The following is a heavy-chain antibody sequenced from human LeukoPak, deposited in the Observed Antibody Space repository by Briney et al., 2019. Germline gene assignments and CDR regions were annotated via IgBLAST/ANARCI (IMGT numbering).Heavy chain of an antibody. CDR1: GGSFSGYY. J-gene: IGHJ4*02. Sequence: PSETLSLPCAVYGGSFSGYYWSWIRQPPGKGLEWIGEINHSGSTNYNPSLKSRVTISVDTSKNQFSLKMSSVTAADTAVYYCARGAIVVVPAAIWGFDYWGQGTLVTVSS. CDR2: INHSGST. CDR3: ARGAIVVVPAAIWGFDY. D-gene: IGHD2-2*02. V-gene: IGHV4-34*01.